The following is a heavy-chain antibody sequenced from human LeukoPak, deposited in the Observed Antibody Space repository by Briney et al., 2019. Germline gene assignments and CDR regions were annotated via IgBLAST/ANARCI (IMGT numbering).Heavy chain of an antibody. D-gene: IGHD2-2*01. Sequence: GESLKISCKGSGYSFTSYWISWVRQMPEKGLEWMGRIDPSDSYTNYSPSFQGHVTISADKSISTAYLQWSSLKASDTAMYYCARQGGSTSRYGMDVWGQGTTVTVSS. CDR1: GYSFTSYW. CDR2: IDPSDSYT. V-gene: IGHV5-10-1*01. CDR3: ARQGGSTSRYGMDV. J-gene: IGHJ6*02.